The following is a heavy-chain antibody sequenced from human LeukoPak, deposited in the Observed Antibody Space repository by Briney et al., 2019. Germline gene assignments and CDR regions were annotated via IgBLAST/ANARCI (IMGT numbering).Heavy chain of an antibody. CDR3: ANTGGCSSTSCYEFYYFDY. Sequence: GGSLRLSCAASGFTFSSYGMHWVRQAPGKGLEWVAVISYDGSNKYYADSVKGRFTISRDNSKNTLYLQMNSQRAEDTAVYYCANTGGCSSTSCYEFYYFDYWGQGTLVTVSS. J-gene: IGHJ4*02. CDR2: ISYDGSNK. CDR1: GFTFSSYG. V-gene: IGHV3-30*18. D-gene: IGHD2-2*01.